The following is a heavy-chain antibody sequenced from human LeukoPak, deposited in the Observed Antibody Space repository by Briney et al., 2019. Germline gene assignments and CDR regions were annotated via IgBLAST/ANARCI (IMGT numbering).Heavy chain of an antibody. CDR2: IYPYSGDA. V-gene: IGHV1-2*02. CDR3: ARDRNSGSSLDI. J-gene: IGHJ3*02. D-gene: IGHD6-6*01. Sequence: GASVTVSCKASGYXFTGYYIHWVRQAPGQGLEWMGWIYPYSGDANYAQNFQGRDTMTRDTSIRTAYMELSSLKSDDTAVYYCARDRNSGSSLDIWGQGTMLTVSS. CDR1: GYXFTGYY.